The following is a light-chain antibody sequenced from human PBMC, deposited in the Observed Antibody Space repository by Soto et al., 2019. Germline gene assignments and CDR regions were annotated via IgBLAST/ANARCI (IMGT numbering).Light chain of an antibody. CDR3: AAWDDSLSGPV. CDR1: SSNIGSNY. V-gene: IGLV1-47*02. J-gene: IGLJ1*01. Sequence: QSVLTQPPSASGTPGQSVTISCSGSSSNIGSNYVYWYQQLPGTAPKLLIYSNNQRPSGVPDRFSGSKSGTSASLAISGLRSEDEADYYCAAWDDSLSGPVFGTGTKVTVL. CDR2: SNN.